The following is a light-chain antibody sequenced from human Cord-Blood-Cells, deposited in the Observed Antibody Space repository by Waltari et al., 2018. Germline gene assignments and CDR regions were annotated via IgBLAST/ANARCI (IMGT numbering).Light chain of an antibody. Sequence: QSALTQPASVSGSPGQSITLSCTGTSSDVGGYHYVSWYQQHTGKAPKLMIYDVSNRPSGVSNRFSGSKSGNTASLTISGLQAEDEADYYCSSYTSSSTWVFGGGTKLTVL. J-gene: IGLJ3*02. CDR3: SSYTSSSTWV. CDR1: SSDVGGYHY. V-gene: IGLV2-14*01. CDR2: DVS.